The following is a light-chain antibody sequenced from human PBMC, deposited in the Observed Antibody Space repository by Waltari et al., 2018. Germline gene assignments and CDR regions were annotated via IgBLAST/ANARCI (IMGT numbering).Light chain of an antibody. CDR2: DAS. CDR1: QSVSSY. V-gene: IGKV3-11*01. CDR3: QQYENSRYT. Sequence: EIVLTQSPATLSLSPGERATLSCRASQSVSSYLAWYQQKPGQAPRLLIYDASNRATGIPARFSGSGSGTDFTLTISSLEPEDFAVYYCQQYENSRYTFGQGTKLEIK. J-gene: IGKJ2*01.